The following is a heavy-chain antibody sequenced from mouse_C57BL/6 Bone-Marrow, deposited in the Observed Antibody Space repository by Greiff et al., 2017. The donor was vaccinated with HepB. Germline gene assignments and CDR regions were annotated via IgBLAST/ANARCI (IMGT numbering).Heavy chain of an antibody. CDR3: AREGYYYGSRAWFAY. V-gene: IGHV1-55*01. CDR2: IYPGSGST. J-gene: IGHJ3*01. CDR1: GYTFTSYW. Sequence: QVQLQQPGAELVKPGASVKMSCKASGYTFTSYWINWVKQRPGQGLEWIGDIYPGSGSTNYNEKFKSKATLTVDTSSSTAYMQLSSLTSEDSAVYYWAREGYYYGSRAWFAYWGQGTLVTVSA. D-gene: IGHD1-1*01.